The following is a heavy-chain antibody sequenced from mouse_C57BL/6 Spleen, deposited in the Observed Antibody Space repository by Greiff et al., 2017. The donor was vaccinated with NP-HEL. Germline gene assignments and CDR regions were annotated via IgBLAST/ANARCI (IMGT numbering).Heavy chain of an antibody. CDR1: GYTFTSYG. D-gene: IGHD2-13*01. V-gene: IGHV1-81*01. Sequence: VQLQQSGAELARPGASVKLSCKASGYTFTSYGISWVKQRTGQGLEWIGEIYPRSGNTYYKEKFKGKAPLTAYKYSRTAYMELRSRTSEDSAVYCCARRGLDGDYYAMDYWGQGTSVTVSS. CDR2: IYPRSGNT. J-gene: IGHJ4*01. CDR3: ARRGLDGDYYAMDY.